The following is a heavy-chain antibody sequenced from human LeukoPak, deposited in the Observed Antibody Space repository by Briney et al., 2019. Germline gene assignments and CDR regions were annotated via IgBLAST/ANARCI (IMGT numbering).Heavy chain of an antibody. Sequence: GRSLRLSCAASGFTFSDYYMSWIRQAPGKGLEWVSYISSSSSYTNYADSVKGRFTISRDNAKNSLYLQMNSLRAEDTAVYYCATLWFGEPYFDYWGQGTLVTVSS. V-gene: IGHV3-11*06. CDR1: GFTFSDYY. D-gene: IGHD3-10*01. CDR3: ATLWFGEPYFDY. CDR2: ISSSSSYT. J-gene: IGHJ4*02.